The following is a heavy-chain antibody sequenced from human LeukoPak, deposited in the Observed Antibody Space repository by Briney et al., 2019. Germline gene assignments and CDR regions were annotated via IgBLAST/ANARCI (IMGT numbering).Heavy chain of an antibody. CDR2: INWNGGRT. D-gene: IGHD2-2*01. V-gene: IGHV3-20*04. CDR3: ARGTSTYLFDP. CDR1: GFTFDDYG. J-gene: IGHJ5*02. Sequence: PGGSLRLSCAASGFTFDDYGMSWVRQAPGKGLEWVSGINWNGGRTGYAESVKGRFTISRDNAKNSLYLQMNTLRAEDTAVYYCARGTSTYLFDPWGQGTLVTVSS.